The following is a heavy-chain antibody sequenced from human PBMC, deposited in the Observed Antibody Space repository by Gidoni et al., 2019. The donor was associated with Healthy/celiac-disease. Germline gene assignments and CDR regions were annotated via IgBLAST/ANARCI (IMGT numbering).Heavy chain of an antibody. CDR3: ARDGGSSWYLVDY. D-gene: IGHD6-13*01. Sequence: QVQLVESGGGVVQPGRSLSLSCAQSGFTFSSYGMHWVRQAPGKGLEWVAVIWYDGSNKYYADSVKGRFTISRDNSKNTLYLQMNSLRAEDTAVYYCARDGGSSWYLVDYWGQGTLVTVSS. CDR1: GFTFSSYG. J-gene: IGHJ4*02. CDR2: IWYDGSNK. V-gene: IGHV3-33*01.